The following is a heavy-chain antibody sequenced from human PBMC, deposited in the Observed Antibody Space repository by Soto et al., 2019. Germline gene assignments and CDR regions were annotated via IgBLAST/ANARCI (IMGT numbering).Heavy chain of an antibody. Sequence: QVQLVESGGGVVQPGRSLRLSCAASGFTFSSYGMHWVRQAPGKGLEWVAVIWYDGSNKYYADSVKGRFTISRDNSKNTLYLQMNSLRAEDTAVYYCARDQMVRGVIIGRMAVWGQGTTVTVSS. CDR3: ARDQMVRGVIIGRMAV. J-gene: IGHJ6*02. D-gene: IGHD3-10*01. CDR1: GFTFSSYG. V-gene: IGHV3-33*01. CDR2: IWYDGSNK.